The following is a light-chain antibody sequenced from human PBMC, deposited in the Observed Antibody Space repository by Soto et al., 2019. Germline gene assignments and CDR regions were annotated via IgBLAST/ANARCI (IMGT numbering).Light chain of an antibody. CDR2: GAS. CDR3: QQYGRSTQKFT. CDR1: QSVSSSY. Sequence: EIVLTQSPGTLSLSPGERATLSCRASQSVSSSYLAWYQQKPGQAPRLLIYGASSRATGIPDRFSGSGSGTDFTLTISRLEPEDFAVYYCQQYGRSTQKFTFGQGTRLKIK. J-gene: IGKJ5*01. V-gene: IGKV3-20*01.